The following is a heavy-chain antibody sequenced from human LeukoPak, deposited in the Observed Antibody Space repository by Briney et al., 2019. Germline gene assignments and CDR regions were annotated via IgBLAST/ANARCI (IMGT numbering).Heavy chain of an antibody. V-gene: IGHV3-7*01. Sequence: GGSLRLSCAASGFTFSSYWMSWVRQAPGKGLEWVANIKQDGSEKYYVDSVKGRFTISRDNAKNSLYLQMSSLRAEDTAVYYCARVTGWFGELGGIDYWGQGTLVTVSS. J-gene: IGHJ4*02. D-gene: IGHD3-10*01. CDR2: IKQDGSEK. CDR3: ARVTGWFGELGGIDY. CDR1: GFTFSSYW.